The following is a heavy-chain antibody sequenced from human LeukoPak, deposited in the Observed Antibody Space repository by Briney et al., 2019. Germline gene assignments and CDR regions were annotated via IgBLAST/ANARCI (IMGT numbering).Heavy chain of an antibody. CDR1: GFTSSSYA. Sequence: GGSLRLSCAASGFTSSSYAMHWVRQAPGKGLEWVAVISYDGSNKYYADSVKGRFTISRDNSKNTLYLQMNSLRAEDTAVYYCARTPEDIVATPYYFDYWGQGTLVTVSS. D-gene: IGHD5-12*01. CDR3: ARTPEDIVATPYYFDY. J-gene: IGHJ4*02. V-gene: IGHV3-30*01. CDR2: ISYDGSNK.